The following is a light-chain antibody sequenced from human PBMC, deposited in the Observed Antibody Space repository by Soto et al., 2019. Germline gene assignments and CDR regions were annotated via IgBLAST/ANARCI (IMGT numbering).Light chain of an antibody. Sequence: DIQMTQSPSTLSASVGDRVTITCRASQSVSSWLAWYQQKPGKAHKLLIYDASNLESGVPSRFSGSGSGTEFTLTISSLQPDDFATYYCQQYNKYSWTFGQGTKVEVK. V-gene: IGKV1-5*01. CDR1: QSVSSW. CDR2: DAS. CDR3: QQYNKYSWT. J-gene: IGKJ1*01.